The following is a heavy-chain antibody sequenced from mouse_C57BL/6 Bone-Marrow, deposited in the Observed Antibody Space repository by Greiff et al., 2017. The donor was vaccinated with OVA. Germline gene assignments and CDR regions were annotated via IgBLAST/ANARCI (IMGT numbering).Heavy chain of an antibody. CDR2: IIPGSGGT. V-gene: IGHV1-54*01. Sequence: VQLQQSGAELVRPGTSVKVSCKASGYAFTNYLIEWVKQRPGQGLEWIGVIIPGSGGTNYNEKFKGKATLTADKSSSTAYMQLSSLTSEDSAVYFCARWGLRRGRFFDYWGQGTTLTVSS. CDR3: ARWGLRRGRFFDY. CDR1: GYAFTNYL. J-gene: IGHJ2*01. D-gene: IGHD2-4*01.